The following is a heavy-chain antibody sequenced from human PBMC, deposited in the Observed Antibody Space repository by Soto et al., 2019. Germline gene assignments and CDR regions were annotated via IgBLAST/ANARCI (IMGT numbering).Heavy chain of an antibody. J-gene: IGHJ4*02. D-gene: IGHD2-15*01. CDR1: GFTFSSYS. CDR2: INSSSSTI. CDR3: ARDLKQLVGGSCYCFDY. V-gene: IGHV3-48*01. Sequence: GGSLRLSCAASGFTFSSYSMNWVRQAPGKGLEWVSYINSSSSTIYYADSVKGRFTISRDNAKNSLYLQMNSLRAEDTAVYYCARDLKQLVGGSCYCFDYWGQGTLVTVSS.